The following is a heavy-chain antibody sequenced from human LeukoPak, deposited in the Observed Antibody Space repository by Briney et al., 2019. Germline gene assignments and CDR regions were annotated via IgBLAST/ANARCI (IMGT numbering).Heavy chain of an antibody. CDR2: IYTGGGS. J-gene: IGHJ6*04. Sequence: GGSLRLSCAVFGFTVSSNYMSWVRQAPGKGLEWVSVIYTGGGSYYADSVKGRFTVSRDNSKNTMNFQMNNLRAEDTAVYYCAATTAIVPYYVMDVWGNGTTVTVSS. D-gene: IGHD5-18*01. CDR3: AATTAIVPYYVMDV. CDR1: GFTVSSNY. V-gene: IGHV3-53*01.